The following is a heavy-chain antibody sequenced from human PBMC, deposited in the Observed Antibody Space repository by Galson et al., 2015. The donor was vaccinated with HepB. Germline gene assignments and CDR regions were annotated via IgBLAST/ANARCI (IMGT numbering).Heavy chain of an antibody. Sequence: SLRLSCAVSGLTISNYWMHWVRQALGMGLVWVSSINSDGSSTNYADSVKGRFTISRDNAKNTLYLQMSSLRAEDTALYYCATALWGGGLWGQGTLVTVSS. CDR3: ATALWGGGL. V-gene: IGHV3-74*01. D-gene: IGHD3-16*01. CDR1: GLTISNYW. J-gene: IGHJ1*01. CDR2: INSDGSST.